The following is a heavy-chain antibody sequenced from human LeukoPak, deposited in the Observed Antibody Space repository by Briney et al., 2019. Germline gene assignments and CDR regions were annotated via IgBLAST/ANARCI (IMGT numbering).Heavy chain of an antibody. D-gene: IGHD3-10*01. V-gene: IGHV4-39*01. CDR3: ARSLWFRERTEFDP. CDR2: IYYSGST. CDR1: GGSISSNSCY. Sequence: SETLSLTCTVSGGSISSNSCYWGWIRQPPGKGLEWIGSIYYSGSTYYNPSLKSRVTISADTSKNQFSLKLSSVIAADTAVYYCARSLWFRERTEFDPWGQGTLVTVST. J-gene: IGHJ5*02.